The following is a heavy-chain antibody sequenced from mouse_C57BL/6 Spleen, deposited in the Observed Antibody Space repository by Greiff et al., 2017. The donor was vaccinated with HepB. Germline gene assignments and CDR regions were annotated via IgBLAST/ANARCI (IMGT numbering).Heavy chain of an antibody. CDR3: ARHGVGPDY. Sequence: EVMLVESGGDLVKPGGSLKLSCAASGFTFSSYGMSWVRQTPDKRLEWVATISSGGSYTYYPDSVKGRFTISRDNAKNTLYLQMSSLKSEDTAMYYCARHGVGPDYWGQGTTLTVSS. J-gene: IGHJ2*01. CDR1: GFTFSSYG. CDR2: ISSGGSYT. V-gene: IGHV5-6*01. D-gene: IGHD4-1*01.